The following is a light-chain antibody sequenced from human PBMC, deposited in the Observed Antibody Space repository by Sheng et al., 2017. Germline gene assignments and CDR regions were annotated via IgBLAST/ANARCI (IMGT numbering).Light chain of an antibody. CDR2: VHP. CDR3: QQYNKRPPLT. V-gene: IGKV3-15*01. J-gene: IGKJ4*01. Sequence: EIILTQSPATLSVSPGERAALSCRASQSVGTNLAWYQQKPGQAPSSSSMVHPPGPPVSQPGSTGXGSGAEXTLTINSLQSEDFAVYYCQQYNKRPPLTFGGGTKVEIK. CDR1: QSVGTN.